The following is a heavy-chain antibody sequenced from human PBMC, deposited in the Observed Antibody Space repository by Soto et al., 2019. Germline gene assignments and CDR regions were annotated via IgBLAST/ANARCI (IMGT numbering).Heavy chain of an antibody. CDR3: NRGSEYDFWSGYL. V-gene: IGHV1-69*06. CDR1: GGTSTRYA. CDR2: IVPMFGTS. Sequence: ERLVQSGAEVRKPGSSVKVSCKVTGGTSTRYAINWVRQAPGQGLEGMGGIVPMFGTSKYAQKFQGRVTITAGTSTDIAHRELRSLRSEDMDVYLCNRGSEYDFWSGYLWGQGTLVSVSS. D-gene: IGHD3-3*01. J-gene: IGHJ4*02.